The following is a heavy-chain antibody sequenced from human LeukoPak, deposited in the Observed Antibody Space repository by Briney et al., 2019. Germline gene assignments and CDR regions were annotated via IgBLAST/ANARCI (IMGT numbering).Heavy chain of an antibody. V-gene: IGHV3-23*01. D-gene: IGHD2-21*02. CDR1: GFTFSSYA. Sequence: PGGSLRLSCAASGFTFSSYAMSWVRQAPGKGLEWVSAISGGGGSTYYADSVKGRFTISRDNSKNTLYLQMNSLRAEDTAVYYCAAYCGGDCYSLIRYYYYGMDVWGQGTTVTVSS. J-gene: IGHJ6*02. CDR2: ISGGGGST. CDR3: AAYCGGDCYSLIRYYYYGMDV.